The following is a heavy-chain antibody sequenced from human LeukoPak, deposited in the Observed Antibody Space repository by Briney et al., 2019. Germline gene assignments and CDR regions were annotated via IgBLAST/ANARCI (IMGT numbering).Heavy chain of an antibody. CDR3: SRSPYLHYSGSYDYFNY. D-gene: IGHD1-26*01. CDR1: GFIFSCYW. J-gene: IGHJ4*02. CDR2: INRDGCCT. V-gene: IGHV3-74*01. Sequence: GGQLRLSCLASGFIFSCYWMHWIRQATCKGLVWVSRINRDGCCTHYAGSVSGRLTLSRDNAKSTLYLHMNSLRAEDTPVYYCSRSPYLHYSGSYDYFNYWSQGTLVTVPS.